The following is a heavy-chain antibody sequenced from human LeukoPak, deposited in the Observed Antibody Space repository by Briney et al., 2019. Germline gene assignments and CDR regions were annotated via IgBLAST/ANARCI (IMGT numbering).Heavy chain of an antibody. CDR3: ARAVSGRFDH. D-gene: IGHD6-19*01. CDR1: GGSMSPYH. Sequence: SETLSLTCTVSGGSMSPYHWGWLRQPPGKGLEWTGYIYYSGSTNYNPSLNSRVTISADTSKNQFSLRLSSVTAADTAIYYCARAVSGRFDHWGQGTLVTVSS. V-gene: IGHV4-59*08. CDR2: IYYSGST. J-gene: IGHJ4*02.